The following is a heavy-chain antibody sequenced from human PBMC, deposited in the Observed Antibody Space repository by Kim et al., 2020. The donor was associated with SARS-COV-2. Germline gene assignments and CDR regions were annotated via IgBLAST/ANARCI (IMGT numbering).Heavy chain of an antibody. V-gene: IGHV1-18*01. CDR3: ARTREPTVTNDRKAFDI. CDR2: ISAYNGNT. D-gene: IGHD4-17*01. J-gene: IGHJ3*02. CDR1: GYTFTSYC. Sequence: ASVKVSCKASGYTFTSYCISWVRQAPGQGLEWMGWISAYNGNTNYAQKLQGRVTMTTDTSTSTAYMELRSLRSDDTAVYYCARTREPTVTNDRKAFDIWGQGTMVTVSS.